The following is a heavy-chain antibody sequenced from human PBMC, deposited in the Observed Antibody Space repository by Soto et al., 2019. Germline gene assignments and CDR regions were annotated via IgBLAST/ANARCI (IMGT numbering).Heavy chain of an antibody. Sequence: PGGSLRLSCAASGFTFSSYAMSWVRQAPGKGLEWVSAISGSGTSTYYADSVKGRFTISRDNSKNTLYLQMNSLRAEDTAVYYCAKMPRETVGYGHFAPWGQGTLVTVSS. J-gene: IGHJ5*02. CDR2: ISGSGTST. V-gene: IGHV3-23*01. D-gene: IGHD5-12*01. CDR1: GFTFSSYA. CDR3: AKMPRETVGYGHFAP.